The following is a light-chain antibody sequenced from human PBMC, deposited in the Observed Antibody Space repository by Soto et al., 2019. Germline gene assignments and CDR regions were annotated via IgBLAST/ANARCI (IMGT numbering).Light chain of an antibody. CDR3: QQYDNDSWT. CDR2: KAS. V-gene: IGKV1-5*03. J-gene: IGKJ1*01. CDR1: QSISSW. Sequence: DIQMTQSPSTLSASVGDRVIITCRASQSISSWLAWYQQKPGKAPNLLIYKASTLKSGVPSRFSGSGSGTEFTLTLRSLQPDDFATFYCQQYDNDSWTFGQGTKVEIK.